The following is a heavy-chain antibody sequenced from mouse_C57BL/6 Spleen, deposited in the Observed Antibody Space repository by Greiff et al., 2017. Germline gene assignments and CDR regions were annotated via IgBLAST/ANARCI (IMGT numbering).Heavy chain of an antibody. D-gene: IGHD1-1*01. CDR3: ARDLYYGSSDGYAMDY. J-gene: IGHJ4*01. Sequence: VQLQQPGTELVKPGASVKLSCKASGYTFTSYWMHWVKQRPGQGLEWIGNINPSNGGTNYNEKFKSKATLTVDKSSSTAYMQLSSLTSEDSAVYYCARDLYYGSSDGYAMDYWGQGTSVTVSS. V-gene: IGHV1-53*01. CDR2: INPSNGGT. CDR1: GYTFTSYW.